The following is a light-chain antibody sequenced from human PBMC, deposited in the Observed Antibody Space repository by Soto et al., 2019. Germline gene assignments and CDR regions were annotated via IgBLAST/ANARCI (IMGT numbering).Light chain of an antibody. V-gene: IGLV2-23*02. CDR1: SSDVGNYNL. Sequence: QSALTQPASVSGSPGQSITISCTGTSSDVGNYNLVSWYQQHPGKAPKLIIYEVTKRPSGVSNRFSGSKSGNTASLTISGLQAEDEADYYCSSYAGSSTLVFGGGTKLTVL. J-gene: IGLJ3*02. CDR2: EVT. CDR3: SSYAGSSTLV.